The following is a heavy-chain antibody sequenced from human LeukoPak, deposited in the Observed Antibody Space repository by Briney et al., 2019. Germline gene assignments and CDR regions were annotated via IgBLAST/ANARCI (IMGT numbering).Heavy chain of an antibody. J-gene: IGHJ4*02. CDR1: GLTFSSYA. V-gene: IGHV3-64*01. Sequence: GGSLRLSCAASGLTFSSYAMHWVRQAPGKGLEYVSAISSNGGSTYYANSVKGRFTISRDNSKNTLYLQMGSLRAEDMAVYYCARGDRQYYYDSSGYYYEGYWGQGTLVTVSS. D-gene: IGHD3-22*01. CDR2: ISSNGGST. CDR3: ARGDRQYYYDSSGYYYEGY.